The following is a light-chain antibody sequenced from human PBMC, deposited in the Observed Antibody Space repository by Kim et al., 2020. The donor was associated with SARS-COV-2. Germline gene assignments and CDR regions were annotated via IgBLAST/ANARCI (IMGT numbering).Light chain of an antibody. CDR2: AAS. CDR1: RGIRKY. J-gene: IGKJ4*01. CDR3: QQYFSYPPT. Sequence: ACVGDSVTISCRASRGIRKYMAWCPQKPVKATKAVMFAASTLQRGVPSKFSGSGSGADFTLTISGLQPEDGATYDCQQYFSYPPTFGAGTKVDIK. V-gene: IGKV1-16*02.